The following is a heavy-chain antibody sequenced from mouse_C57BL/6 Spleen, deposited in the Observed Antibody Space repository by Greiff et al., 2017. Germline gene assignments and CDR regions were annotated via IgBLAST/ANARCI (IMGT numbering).Heavy chain of an antibody. V-gene: IGHV2-2*01. CDR2: IWSGGST. CDR1: GFSLTSYG. Sequence: VQLQQSGPGLVQPSQSLSITCTVSGFSLTSYGVHWVRQSPGKGLEWLGVIWSGGSTDYNAAFISRLSISKDNSKSQVFFKMNSLKADDTAIYYCASPSISYYYAMDYWGQGTSVTVSS. CDR3: ASPSISYYYAMDY. J-gene: IGHJ4*01.